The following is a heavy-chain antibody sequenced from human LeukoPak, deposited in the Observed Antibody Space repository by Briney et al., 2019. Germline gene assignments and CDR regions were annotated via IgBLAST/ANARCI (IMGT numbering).Heavy chain of an antibody. CDR1: GFSLSTSGVG. CDR2: IYWDDDK. Sequence: ESGPTLVNPPQTLTLTCTFSGFSLSTSGVGVGWIRQPPGKALEWLALIYWDDDKRYSPSLKSRLTITKDTSKNQVVLTMTNMDPVDTATYYCAHSPRCSSTSCYPDYFDYWGQGTLVTVSS. CDR3: AHSPRCSSTSCYPDYFDY. J-gene: IGHJ4*02. V-gene: IGHV2-5*02. D-gene: IGHD2-2*01.